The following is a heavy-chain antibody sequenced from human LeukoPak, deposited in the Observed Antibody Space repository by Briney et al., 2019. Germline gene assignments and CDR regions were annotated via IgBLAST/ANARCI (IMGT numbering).Heavy chain of an antibody. Sequence: SQTLSLTCAISGDSVSSNSAAWNWIRQSPSRGLEWLGRTYYRSKWYYVYAVSVKSRITINPDTSTNQFYLKLSSVTAADTAVYYGASLDPPFDYWGQGTLVTVSS. CDR2: TYYRSKWYY. CDR1: GDSVSSNSAA. J-gene: IGHJ4*02. CDR3: ASLDPPFDY. V-gene: IGHV6-1*01.